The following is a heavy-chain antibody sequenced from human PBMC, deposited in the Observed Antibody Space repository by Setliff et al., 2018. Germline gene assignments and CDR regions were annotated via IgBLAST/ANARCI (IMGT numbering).Heavy chain of an antibody. J-gene: IGHJ4*02. CDR1: SSSITSAYS. D-gene: IGHD2-15*01. V-gene: IGHV4-38-2*02. CDR3: ATMMSTGVGGRGYLVN. Sequence: SETLSLTCSVSSSSITSAYSWAWIRQTPGRGLEWIGTLHPSEGPSYNPSLRSRVTLSQDTSYNQFSLNLNSVTAADAAVYYCATMMSTGVGGRGYLVNWGQGTLVTVSS. CDR2: LHPSEGP.